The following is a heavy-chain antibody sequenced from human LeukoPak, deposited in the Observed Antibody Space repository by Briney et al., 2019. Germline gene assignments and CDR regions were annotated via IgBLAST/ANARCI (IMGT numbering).Heavy chain of an antibody. CDR1: GGTFSSYA. Sequence: GASVKVSCKASGGTFSSYAISWVRQAPGQGLEWRGGIIPIFGTANYAQKFQGRVTITADESTSTAYMELSSLRSEDTAVYYCARGPPWYYDFWSGTNDAFDIWGQGTMVTVSS. CDR2: IIPIFGTA. V-gene: IGHV1-69*13. CDR3: ARGPPWYYDFWSGTNDAFDI. D-gene: IGHD3-3*01. J-gene: IGHJ3*02.